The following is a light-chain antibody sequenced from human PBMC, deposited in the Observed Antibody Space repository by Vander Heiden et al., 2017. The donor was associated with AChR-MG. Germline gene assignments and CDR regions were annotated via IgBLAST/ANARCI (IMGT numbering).Light chain of an antibody. CDR2: GKN. CDR1: RLRSYY. CDR3: KSRDSRGYHWV. J-gene: IGLJ3*02. Sequence: SSELTQDPAVSVALGQTVRITCPGDRLRSYYATWYQQKPGQAPGLVPYGKNNRPSGIPDRFSGSSAGSTASLTSTGAQAEDEADYYCKSRDSRGYHWVFGGGTKLTVL. V-gene: IGLV3-19*01.